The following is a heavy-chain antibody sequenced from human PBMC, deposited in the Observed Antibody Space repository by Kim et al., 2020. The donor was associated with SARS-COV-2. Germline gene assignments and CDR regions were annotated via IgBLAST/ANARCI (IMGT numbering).Heavy chain of an antibody. CDR3: ARDRGITFGGVIVSHFDY. D-gene: IGHD3-16*02. J-gene: IGHJ4*02. V-gene: IGHV4-59*13. Sequence: SDTLSLTCTVSGGSISSYYWSWIRQPPGKGLEWIGYIYYSGSTNYNPSLKSRVTISVDTSKNQFSLKLSSVTAADTAVYYCARDRGITFGGVIVSHFDYWGQGTLVTVSS. CDR1: GGSISSYY. CDR2: IYYSGST.